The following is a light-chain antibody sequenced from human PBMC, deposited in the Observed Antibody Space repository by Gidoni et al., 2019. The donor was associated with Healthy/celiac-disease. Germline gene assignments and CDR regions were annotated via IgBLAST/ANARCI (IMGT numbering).Light chain of an antibody. CDR3: MQALQTQRS. CDR1: QSLLHSNGYNY. CDR2: LGS. J-gene: IGKJ2*03. Sequence: DIVMTQSTLSLPVTPGEPASISCRSSQSLLHSNGYNYLDWYLQKPGQSPQLLIYLGSNRASGVPDRFSGSGSGTDFTLKISRVEAEDVGVYYCMQALQTQRSFGQGTKLEIK. V-gene: IGKV2-28*01.